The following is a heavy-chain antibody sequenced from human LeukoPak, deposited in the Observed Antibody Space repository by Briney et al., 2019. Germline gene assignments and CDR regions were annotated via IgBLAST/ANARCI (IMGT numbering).Heavy chain of an antibody. CDR2: IGGRGGST. CDR1: GFTFSSFT. CDR3: GKEGGA. D-gene: IGHD3-16*01. J-gene: IGHJ5*02. V-gene: IGHV3-23*01. Sequence: PGGPLRLSCAASGFTFSSFTMTWVRQAPGKGLEWVSAIGGRGGSTYYADSLEGRFTIARVNSKDMVYLQMNSLKVEDTAIYYCGKEGGAWGQGTKVTVSS.